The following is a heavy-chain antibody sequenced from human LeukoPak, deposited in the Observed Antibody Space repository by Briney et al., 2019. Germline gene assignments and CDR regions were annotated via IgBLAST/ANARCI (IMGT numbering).Heavy chain of an antibody. J-gene: IGHJ4*02. CDR3: ARNDYGDYGIDY. CDR2: ISRSASSI. D-gene: IGHD4-17*01. V-gene: IGHV3-21*01. Sequence: PGGSLRLSCASSGFTFSTYSMSWVRQAPGKGLEWVSYISRSASSIYYADSVKGRFTTSRDNAKNSLYLQINSLRAEDTAIYFCARNDYGDYGIDYWGQGTLVTVS. CDR1: GFTFSTYS.